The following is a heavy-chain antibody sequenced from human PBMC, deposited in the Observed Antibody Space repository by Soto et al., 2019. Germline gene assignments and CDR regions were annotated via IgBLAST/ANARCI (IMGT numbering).Heavy chain of an antibody. CDR3: AREVPYDILTGYYVFDY. J-gene: IGHJ4*02. D-gene: IGHD3-9*01. V-gene: IGHV3-7*01. CDR1: GFTFSSYW. CDR2: IKQDGSEK. Sequence: GGSLRLSCAASGFTFSSYWMSWVRQAPGKGLEWVANIKQDGSEKYYVDSVKGRFTISRDNAKNSLYLQMNSLRAEDTAVYYCAREVPYDILTGYYVFDYWGQGTLVTVSS.